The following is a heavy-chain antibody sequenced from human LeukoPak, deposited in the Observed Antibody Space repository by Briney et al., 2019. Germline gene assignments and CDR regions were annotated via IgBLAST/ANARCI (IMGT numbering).Heavy chain of an antibody. Sequence: SETLSLTCTVSGGSISSSSYYWGWIRQPPGKGLEWIGTIYYSGSTYYNPSLKGRVTISVDTSKNQFSLKLSSVTAADTAVYYCARETRGYNYDRSDYWGQGTLVTVSS. CDR1: GGSISSSSYY. V-gene: IGHV4-39*02. J-gene: IGHJ4*02. D-gene: IGHD5-18*01. CDR2: IYYSGST. CDR3: ARETRGYNYDRSDY.